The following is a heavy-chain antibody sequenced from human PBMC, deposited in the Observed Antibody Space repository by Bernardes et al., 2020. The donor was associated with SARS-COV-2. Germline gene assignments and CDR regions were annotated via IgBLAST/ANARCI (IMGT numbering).Heavy chain of an antibody. CDR2: IWYDGSNK. Sequence: SLRLSCAASGFIFNDYGMHWVRQAPGKGLEWVAVIWYDGSNKYYADSVKGRFTISRDNSMNTLYLQMNSLRAEDTAVYYCARDPYCSSSRCHVPVFDYWGQGTLVTVSS. CDR3: ARDPYCSSSRCHVPVFDY. CDR1: GFIFNDYG. V-gene: IGHV3-33*01. D-gene: IGHD2-2*01. J-gene: IGHJ4*02.